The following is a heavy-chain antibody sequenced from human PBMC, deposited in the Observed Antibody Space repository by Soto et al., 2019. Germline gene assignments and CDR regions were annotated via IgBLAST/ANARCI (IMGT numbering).Heavy chain of an antibody. V-gene: IGHV3-21*01. D-gene: IGHD1-26*01. CDR3: AGSSDDGRDN. CDR2: ISSSSSFI. J-gene: IGHJ4*02. Sequence: EVQLVESGGGLVKPGGSLRLPFQASGFSLRDYRMNWIRKAPGKGLEGVASISSSSSFIHYAESMKGRFTISRDNAKNSLYLQMNSLSAEDTAVYYCAGSSDDGRDNWGQGTLVTVSS. CDR1: GFSLRDYR.